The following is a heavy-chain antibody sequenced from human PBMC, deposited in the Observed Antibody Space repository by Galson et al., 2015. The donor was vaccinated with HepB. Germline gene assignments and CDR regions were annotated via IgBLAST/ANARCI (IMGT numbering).Heavy chain of an antibody. D-gene: IGHD6-13*01. CDR3: ARGAAVATNWFDP. J-gene: IGHJ5*02. CDR1: GYTFIGHH. Sequence: SVKVSCKASGYTFIGHHMHWVRQAPGQILEWMGWINPNSGDTKYAQKFEGRVTMTRDTSISTAHMELSRLRSDDTAVYYCARGAAVATNWFDPWGQGTLVTVSS. CDR2: INPNSGDT. V-gene: IGHV1-2*02.